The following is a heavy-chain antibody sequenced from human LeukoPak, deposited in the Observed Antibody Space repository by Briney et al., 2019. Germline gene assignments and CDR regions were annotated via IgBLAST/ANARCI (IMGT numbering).Heavy chain of an antibody. V-gene: IGHV1-69*13. D-gene: IGHD1-14*01. CDR2: IIPIFGTA. J-gene: IGHJ4*02. CDR3: ARDHPRYPGGEYFDY. Sequence: GASVKVSCKASGSTFSSYAISWVRQAPGQGLEWMGGIIPIFGTANYAQKFQGRVTITADESTSTAYMELSSLRSEDTAVYYCARDHPRYPGGEYFDYWGQGTLVTVSS. CDR1: GSTFSSYA.